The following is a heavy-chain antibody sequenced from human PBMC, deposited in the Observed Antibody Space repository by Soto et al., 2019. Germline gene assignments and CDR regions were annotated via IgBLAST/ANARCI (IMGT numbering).Heavy chain of an antibody. Sequence: SVKVSCKASGGTFSSYAISWVRQAPGQGLEWMGGIIPIFGTANYAQKFQGRVTITADKSTSTAYMELSSLRSEDTAVYYCARGSPHYYDSSGYPEYFQHWGQGTLVTVSS. CDR2: IIPIFGTA. V-gene: IGHV1-69*06. CDR1: GGTFSSYA. CDR3: ARGSPHYYDSSGYPEYFQH. J-gene: IGHJ1*01. D-gene: IGHD3-22*01.